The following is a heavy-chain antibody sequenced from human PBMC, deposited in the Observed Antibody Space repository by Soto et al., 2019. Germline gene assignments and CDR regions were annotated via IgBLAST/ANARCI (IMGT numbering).Heavy chain of an antibody. J-gene: IGHJ6*02. CDR2: IRSKAYGGTT. CDR3: TRDIAAAGMGYYYYGMDV. D-gene: IGHD6-13*01. V-gene: IGHV3-49*04. Sequence: PGGSLRLSCTASGFTFGDYAMSWVRQAPGKGLEWVGFIRSKAYGGTTEYAASVKGRFTISRGDSKSIAYLQMNSLKTEDTAVYYCTRDIAAAGMGYYYYGMDVWGQGTTVTVSS. CDR1: GFTFGDYA.